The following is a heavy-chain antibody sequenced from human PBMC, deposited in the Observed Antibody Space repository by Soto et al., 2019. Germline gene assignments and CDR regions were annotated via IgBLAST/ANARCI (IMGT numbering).Heavy chain of an antibody. CDR3: ARLEYSSYKGIDY. Sequence: QVQLVQSGAEVKKPGSSVKVSCKASGGTFSSYTISWVRQAPGQGLEWMGRIIPILGIANYAQKFQGRVTITADKSTSTAYMELSSLRSEDTAVYYCARLEYSSYKGIDYWGQGTLVTVSS. CDR2: IIPILGIA. J-gene: IGHJ4*02. V-gene: IGHV1-69*02. D-gene: IGHD6-6*01. CDR1: GGTFSSYT.